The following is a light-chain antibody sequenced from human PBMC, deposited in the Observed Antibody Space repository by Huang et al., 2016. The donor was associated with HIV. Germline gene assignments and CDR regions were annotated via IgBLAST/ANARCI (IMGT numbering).Light chain of an antibody. J-gene: IGKJ3*01. CDR1: QSVGIY. CDR3: QQYERPPDT. Sequence: EIVLTQSPGTLSLSPGERATLSCRASQSVGIYLAWYQQNPGQAPRLLIYGASTRVTGIPDRFSGGGSGTDCTLSISRLEPEDFAVYYCQQYERPPDTFGPGTKVNIK. V-gene: IGKV3-20*01. CDR2: GAS.